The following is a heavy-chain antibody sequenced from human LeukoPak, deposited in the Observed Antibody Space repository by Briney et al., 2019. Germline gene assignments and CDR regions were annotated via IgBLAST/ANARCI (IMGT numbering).Heavy chain of an antibody. J-gene: IGHJ4*02. D-gene: IGHD1-26*01. CDR1: GFTFSSYG. CDR2: IRYDGSNK. Sequence: GGSLRLSCAASGFTFSSYGMHWVRQAPGKGLEWVAFIRYDGSNKYYADSVKGRFTISRDNSKNTLYLQMNSLRPEDTAVYYCARENSRSYYQFDCWGQGTLVTVSS. V-gene: IGHV3-30*02. CDR3: ARENSRSYYQFDC.